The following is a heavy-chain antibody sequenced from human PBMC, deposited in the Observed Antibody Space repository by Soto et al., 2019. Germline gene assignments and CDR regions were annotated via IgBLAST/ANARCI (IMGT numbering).Heavy chain of an antibody. CDR3: AKDPSTGGADY. V-gene: IGHV3-23*01. Sequence: GGSLRLSCTASGFILSEYAMNWVRHTPGAGLEWVSTLSKDGANEHYVDSVKGRFTISRDDAKNTLYLQMNSLRAEDTAMYYCAKDPSTGGADYWGQGTQVTVSS. D-gene: IGHD2-15*01. CDR2: LSKDGANE. J-gene: IGHJ4*02. CDR1: GFILSEYA.